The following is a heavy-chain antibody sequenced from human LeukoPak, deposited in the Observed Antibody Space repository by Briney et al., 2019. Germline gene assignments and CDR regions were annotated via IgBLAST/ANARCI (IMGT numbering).Heavy chain of an antibody. CDR1: GFTFSSYE. CDR3: ARLFGVRYDFDY. J-gene: IGHJ4*02. Sequence: PGGSLRLSCAASGFTFSSYEMNWVRQAPGKGLELVSYISSSGSTIYYADSVKGRFTISRDNAKNSLYLQMNSLRAEDTAVYYCARLFGVRYDFDYWGQGTLVTVSS. V-gene: IGHV3-48*03. D-gene: IGHD5-12*01. CDR2: ISSSGSTI.